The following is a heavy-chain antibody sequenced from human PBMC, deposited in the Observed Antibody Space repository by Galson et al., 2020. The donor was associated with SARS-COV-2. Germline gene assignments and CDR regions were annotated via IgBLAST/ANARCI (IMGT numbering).Heavy chain of an antibody. CDR1: GGTFSSYA. Sequence: SVKVSCKASGGTFSSYAISWVRQAPGQGLEWMGGIIPIFGTANYAQKFQGRVTITADESTSTAYMELSSLRSEDTAVYYCARIRWIAAAGYYFDYWGQGTLVTVSS. CDR2: IIPIFGTA. J-gene: IGHJ4*02. D-gene: IGHD6-13*01. CDR3: ARIRWIAAAGYYFDY. V-gene: IGHV1-69*13.